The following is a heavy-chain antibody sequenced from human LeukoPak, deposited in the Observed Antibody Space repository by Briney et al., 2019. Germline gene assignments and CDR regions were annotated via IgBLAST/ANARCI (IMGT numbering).Heavy chain of an antibody. CDR1: RGTFSSYV. J-gene: IGHJ4*02. CDR2: IIPIFGTA. Sequence: SVKVSCKASRGTFSSYVISWVRQAPGQGVEWMGRIIPIFGTANYAQKFQGRVTITTDESTSTAYMELSRLRSEDTAVYYCAREGTYYYHSSGNLHYWGQGTLVTVSS. CDR3: AREGTYYYHSSGNLHY. D-gene: IGHD3-22*01. V-gene: IGHV1-69*05.